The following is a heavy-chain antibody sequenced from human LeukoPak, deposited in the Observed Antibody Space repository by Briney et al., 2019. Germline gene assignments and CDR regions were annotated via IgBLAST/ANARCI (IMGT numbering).Heavy chain of an antibody. CDR2: INHSGST. V-gene: IGHV4-34*01. CDR3: AREGGPYRPLDY. D-gene: IGHD3-16*02. Sequence: PSETLSLTCAVYGGSSSGYYWSWIRQPPGKGLEWIGEINHSGSTNYNPSLKSRVTISVDTSKNQFSLKLSSVTAADTAVYYCAREGGPYRPLDYSGQGIMVTVSS. CDR1: GGSSSGYY. J-gene: IGHJ4*02.